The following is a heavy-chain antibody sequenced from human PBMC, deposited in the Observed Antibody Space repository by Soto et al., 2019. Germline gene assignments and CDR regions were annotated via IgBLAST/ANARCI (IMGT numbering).Heavy chain of an antibody. CDR2: INPIFGTT. Sequence: QVQLVQSGAEVKTPGSSVKVSCKASGGTFSKYAINWVRQAPGRGLEWMGGINPIFGTTTYAQRFQGRVTITADKSTATAYMEVNSLISDDTAVYYCAMGWVTVGATTAFAYWGQGTLVTVAS. D-gene: IGHD1-26*01. J-gene: IGHJ4*02. V-gene: IGHV1-69*06. CDR1: GGTFSKYA. CDR3: AMGWVTVGATTAFAY.